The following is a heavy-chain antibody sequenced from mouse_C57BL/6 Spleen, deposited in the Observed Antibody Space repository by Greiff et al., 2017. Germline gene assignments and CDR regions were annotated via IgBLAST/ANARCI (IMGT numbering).Heavy chain of an antibody. J-gene: IGHJ1*03. D-gene: IGHD1-1*01. CDR1: GYTFTDYN. Sequence: VQLKESGPELVKPGASVKMSCKASGYTFTDYNMHWVKQSHGKSLEWIGYINPNNGGTSYNQKFKGKATLTVNKSSSTAYMELRSLTSEDSAVYYCASYYGSSYGYFDVWGTGTTVTVSS. CDR3: ASYYGSSYGYFDV. CDR2: INPNNGGT. V-gene: IGHV1-22*01.